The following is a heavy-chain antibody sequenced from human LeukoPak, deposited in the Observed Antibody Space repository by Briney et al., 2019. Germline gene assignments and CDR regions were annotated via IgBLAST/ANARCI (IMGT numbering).Heavy chain of an antibody. J-gene: IGHJ4*02. CDR3: AKDQGY. CDR2: IGGTGGRT. CDR1: GFTFSTYA. Sequence: PGGSLRLSCAASGFTFSTYAMNWVRQAPGKGLEWVSSIGGTGGRTNYADSVKGRFTISRDNSKNTVNLQMNSLRAEDTAVYYCAKDQGYWGQGTLVTVSS. V-gene: IGHV3-23*01.